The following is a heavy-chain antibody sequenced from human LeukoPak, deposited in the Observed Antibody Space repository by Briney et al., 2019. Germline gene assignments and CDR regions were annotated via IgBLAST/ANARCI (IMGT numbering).Heavy chain of an antibody. CDR3: ASGRQLGY. Sequence: GGSLRLSCAASGFTFSNYWMSWVRQALGKGLEWVANIKEDGSEKYYVDSVKGRFTISRDNARNSLYLQMNSLRAEDTAVYYCASGRQLGYWGQGTLVTVSS. V-gene: IGHV3-7*01. CDR2: IKEDGSEK. J-gene: IGHJ4*02. CDR1: GFTFSNYW. D-gene: IGHD6-13*01.